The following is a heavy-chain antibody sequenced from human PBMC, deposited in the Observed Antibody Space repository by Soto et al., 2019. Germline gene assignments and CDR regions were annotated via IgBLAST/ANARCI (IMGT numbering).Heavy chain of an antibody. CDR1: GFTFSNHW. J-gene: IGHJ4*02. CDR3: ARGSGDWVLFDY. V-gene: IGHV3-74*01. Sequence: EVQLVESGGGLVQPGGSLRLSCAASGFTFSNHWMHWVRQAPGKGLVWVSRINTDGSRTSYADSVKGRFTISRDNAKNTLYPQMNSRRAEDTAVYYCARGSGDWVLFDYWGQGTLVNVSS. CDR2: INTDGSRT. D-gene: IGHD7-27*01.